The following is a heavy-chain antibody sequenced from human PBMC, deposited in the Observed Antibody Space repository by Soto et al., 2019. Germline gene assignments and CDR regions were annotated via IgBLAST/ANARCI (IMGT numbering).Heavy chain of an antibody. CDR3: ARDIAAGTGLGAAFDI. CDR2: IWYDGSNK. D-gene: IGHD6-13*01. J-gene: IGHJ3*02. Sequence: PGGSLRLSCAASGFTFSSYGMHGVRKAPGKGLEWVAVIWYDGSNKYYADSVKGRFTISRDNSKNTLYLQMNSLRAEDTAVYYCARDIAAGTGLGAAFDIWGQGTMVTVSS. CDR1: GFTFSSYG. V-gene: IGHV3-33*01.